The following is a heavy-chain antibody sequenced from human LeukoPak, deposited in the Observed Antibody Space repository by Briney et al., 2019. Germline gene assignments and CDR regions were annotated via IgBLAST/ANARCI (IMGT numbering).Heavy chain of an antibody. CDR2: ISSNGGST. D-gene: IGHD6-19*01. CDR1: GFTFSSYA. Sequence: PGGSLRLSCAASGFTFSSYAMHWVRQAPGKGLEYVSVISSNGGSTYYANSVKGRFTISRDNSKNTLYLQMGSLRAEDMAVYYCARNLYSSGWLIDYWGQGTLVTVSS. CDR3: ARNLYSSGWLIDY. V-gene: IGHV3-64*01. J-gene: IGHJ4*02.